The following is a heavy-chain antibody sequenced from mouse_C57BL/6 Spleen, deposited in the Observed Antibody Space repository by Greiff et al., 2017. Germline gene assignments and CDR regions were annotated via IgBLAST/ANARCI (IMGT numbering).Heavy chain of an antibody. CDR1: GFSLTSYG. V-gene: IGHV2-2*01. D-gene: IGHD2-5*01. J-gene: IGHJ2*01. CDR3: ARNQAYYSNYLDY. Sequence: VKLVESGPGLVQPSQSLSITCTVSGFSLTSYGVHWVRQSPGKGLEWLGVIWSGGSTDYNAAFISRLSISKDNAKSQVFFKMNSLQADDTAIYYCARNQAYYSNYLDYWGQGTTLTVSS. CDR2: IWSGGST.